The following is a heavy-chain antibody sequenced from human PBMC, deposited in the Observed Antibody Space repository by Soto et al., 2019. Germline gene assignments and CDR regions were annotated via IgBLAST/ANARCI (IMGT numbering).Heavy chain of an antibody. Sequence: GGSLRLSCAASGFTFSSYWMHWARQDAGKGLLWVSSIKTDGTVTQYADSVKGRFTVSRDNAKNTLYLQMNSLRAEDTAVCYCAKALGGSGYYWFDPWGQGTLVTSPQ. J-gene: IGHJ5*02. CDR2: IKTDGTVT. CDR1: GFTFSSYW. V-gene: IGHV3-74*03. CDR3: AKALGGSGYYWFDP. D-gene: IGHD3-22*01.